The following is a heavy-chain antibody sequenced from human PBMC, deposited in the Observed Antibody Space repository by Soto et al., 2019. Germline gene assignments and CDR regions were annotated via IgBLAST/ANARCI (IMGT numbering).Heavy chain of an antibody. CDR2: INSDGSST. Sequence: GGSLRLSCAASGFTFSSYWMHWVRQAPGKGLVWVSRINSDGSSTSYADSVKGRFTISRDNAKNTLYLQMNSLRAEDTAVYYCAKAISGYNAPLDYWGQGTGVTVSS. CDR1: GFTFSSYW. J-gene: IGHJ4*02. CDR3: AKAISGYNAPLDY. V-gene: IGHV3-74*01. D-gene: IGHD5-12*01.